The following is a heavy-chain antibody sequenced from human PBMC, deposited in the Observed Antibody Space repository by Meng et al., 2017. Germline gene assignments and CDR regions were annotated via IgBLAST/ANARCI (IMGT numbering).Heavy chain of an antibody. V-gene: IGHV7-4-1*02. D-gene: IGHD1-26*01. CDR3: AREGRVDFDY. Sequence: QRGKSGSELRRPWASVKVSCKASGYTFTSSAMNWVRQAPGQGLEWMGWINTNTGNPTYAQGFTGRFVFSLDTSVSTAYLQISSLKAEDTAVYYCAREGRVDFDYWGQGTLVTVSS. J-gene: IGHJ4*02. CDR2: INTNTGNP. CDR1: GYTFTSSA.